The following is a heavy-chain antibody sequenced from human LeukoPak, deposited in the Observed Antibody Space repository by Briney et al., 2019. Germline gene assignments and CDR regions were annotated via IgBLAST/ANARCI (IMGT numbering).Heavy chain of an antibody. Sequence: GGSLRLSCAAAGFTFDEYSMPGVRQAPGRGLEWVSVISWDGGRTYYADSVKGRFTISRDNSIKSLYLQMNSLRPEDTAFYYCGKDIQHYDFWSGYEYRGQGTLVTVSS. D-gene: IGHD3-3*01. V-gene: IGHV3-43*01. CDR3: GKDIQHYDFWSGYEY. CDR2: ISWDGGRT. J-gene: IGHJ4*02. CDR1: GFTFDEYS.